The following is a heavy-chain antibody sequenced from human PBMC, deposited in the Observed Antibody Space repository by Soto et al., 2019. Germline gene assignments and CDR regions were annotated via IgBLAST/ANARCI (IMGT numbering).Heavy chain of an antibody. CDR2: IYYSGST. D-gene: IGHD5-18*01. CDR1: GGSISSGDYY. CDR3: ARGGSYSYGPGYGMDV. J-gene: IGHJ6*02. V-gene: IGHV4-30-4*01. Sequence: SETLSLTCTVSGGSISSGDYYWSWIRQPPGKGLEWIGYIYYSGSTYYNPSLKSRVTISVDTSKNQFSLKLSSVTAADTAVYYCARGGSYSYGPGYGMDVWGQGTTVTVSS.